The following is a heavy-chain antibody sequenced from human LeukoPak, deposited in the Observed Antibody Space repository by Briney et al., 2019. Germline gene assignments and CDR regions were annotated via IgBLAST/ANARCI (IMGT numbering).Heavy chain of an antibody. J-gene: IGHJ4*02. CDR3: ATQYSSGIDY. D-gene: IGHD6-19*01. Sequence: SETLSLTCAVYGGSFSGYYWSWIRQPPGKGLEWIGEINHSGSTNYNPSLKSRVTISVDTSKNQFSLKLSSVTAADTAVYYCATQYSSGIDYWGQGTLVTVSS. CDR2: INHSGST. CDR1: GGSFSGYY. V-gene: IGHV4-34*01.